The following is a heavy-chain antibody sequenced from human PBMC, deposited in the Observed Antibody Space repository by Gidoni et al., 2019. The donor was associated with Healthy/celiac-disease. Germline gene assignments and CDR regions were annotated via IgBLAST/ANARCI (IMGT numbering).Heavy chain of an antibody. J-gene: IGHJ6*02. D-gene: IGHD3-3*01. CDR2: IIPIFGTA. V-gene: IGHV1-69*01. CDR1: GGTFSSYA. CDR3: ARDRATIFGVVITRPGNYYYGMDV. Sequence: QVQLVQSGAEVKKPGSSVKVSCKASGGTFSSYASSWVRQAPGQGLEWMGGIIPIFGTANDAQKFQGRVTITADESTSTAYMELSSLRSEDTAVYYCARDRATIFGVVITRPGNYYYGMDVWGQGTTVTVSS.